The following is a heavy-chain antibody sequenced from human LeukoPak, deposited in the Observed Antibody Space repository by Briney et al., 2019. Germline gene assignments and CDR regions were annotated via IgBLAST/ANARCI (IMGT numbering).Heavy chain of an antibody. CDR1: GGSFSGYY. D-gene: IGHD2-2*03. V-gene: IGHV4-34*01. J-gene: IGHJ2*01. CDR2: INHSGST. CDR3: ARLGYCSSTSCYSRYFDL. Sequence: SETLSLTCAVYGGSFSGYYWSWIRQPPGKGLEWIGEINHSGSTNYNPSLKSRVTISVDTSKNQFSLKLSPVTAADTAVYYCARLGYCSSTSCYSRYFDLWGRGTLVTVSS.